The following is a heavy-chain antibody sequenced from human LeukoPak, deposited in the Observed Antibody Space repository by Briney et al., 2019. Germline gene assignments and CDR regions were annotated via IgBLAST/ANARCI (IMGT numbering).Heavy chain of an antibody. V-gene: IGHV1-3*01. J-gene: IGHJ6*02. CDR2: INAGNGNT. Sequence: ASVKVSCKASGYTFTSYAMHWVRQAPGQRLEWMGWINAGNGNTKYSQKFQGRVTITRDTSASTAYMELSSLRSEDTAVYYCARDQKLYDFWSGYYTYYYYGMDVWGQGTTVTVSS. CDR1: GYTFTSYA. CDR3: ARDQKLYDFWSGYYTYYYYGMDV. D-gene: IGHD3-3*01.